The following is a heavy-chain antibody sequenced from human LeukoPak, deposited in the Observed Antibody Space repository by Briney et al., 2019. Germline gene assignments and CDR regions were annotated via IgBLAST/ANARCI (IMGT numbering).Heavy chain of an antibody. CDR1: GGSISSGGYY. V-gene: IGHV4-31*03. CDR3: AREGYDSSGYYWDY. D-gene: IGHD3-22*01. CDR2: IYYSGST. Sequence: PSETLSLTCTVSGGSISSGGYYWSWLRRHPGKGLEWIGYIYYSGSTYYNPSLKSRVTISVDTSKNQFSLKLSSVTAADTAVYYCAREGYDSSGYYWDYWGQGTLVTVSS. J-gene: IGHJ4*02.